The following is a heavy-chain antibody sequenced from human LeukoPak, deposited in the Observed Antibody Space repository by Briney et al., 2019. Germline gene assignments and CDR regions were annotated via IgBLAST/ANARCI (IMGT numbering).Heavy chain of an antibody. V-gene: IGHV3-9*01. CDR3: ARGKIAVANFFDY. J-gene: IGHJ4*02. D-gene: IGHD6-19*01. CDR2: IYWDSSSV. Sequence: GGSLRLSCTVSEFTFDDFAMHWVRQAPGKGLEWVSGIYWDSSSVDYADSVKGRFTISRDNAKNSLYLQMNSLRTEDTAVYYCARGKIAVANFFDYWGQGTLLTVSS. CDR1: EFTFDDFA.